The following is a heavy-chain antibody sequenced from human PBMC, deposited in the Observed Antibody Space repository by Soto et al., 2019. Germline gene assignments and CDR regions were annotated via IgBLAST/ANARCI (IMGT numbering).Heavy chain of an antibody. J-gene: IGHJ5*02. Sequence: GESLKISCKASGYTFTNYGIAWVRQMPGKGLGWIGIIYPGDSDTRYSPSFQGQVTISADKSITTAYLQWSSLEASDTAMYFCARSKQLDPWGQGTMVTVSS. CDR3: ARSKQLDP. CDR2: IYPGDSDT. V-gene: IGHV5-51*01. CDR1: GYTFTNYG. D-gene: IGHD1-1*01.